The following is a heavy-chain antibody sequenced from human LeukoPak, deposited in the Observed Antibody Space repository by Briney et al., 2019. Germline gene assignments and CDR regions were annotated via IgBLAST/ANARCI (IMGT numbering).Heavy chain of an antibody. CDR2: INPNSGGT. CDR1: GYTFTGYY. Sequence: ASVKVSCKASGYTFTGYYMHWVRQAPGQGLEWMGWINPNSGGTNYAQKFQGRVTMTRDMSISTAYMELSRLRSDDTAVYYCARDRGYCSSTSCQTKNPRSGKKNNWFDPWGQGTLVTVSS. J-gene: IGHJ5*02. CDR3: ARDRGYCSSTSCQTKNPRSGKKNNWFDP. D-gene: IGHD2-2*01. V-gene: IGHV1-2*02.